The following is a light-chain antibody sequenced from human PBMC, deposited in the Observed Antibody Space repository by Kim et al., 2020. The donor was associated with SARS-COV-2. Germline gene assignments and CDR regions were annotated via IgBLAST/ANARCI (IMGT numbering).Light chain of an antibody. V-gene: IGLV1-47*01. J-gene: IGLJ2*01. Sequence: GKRVSISCSGSFSKVGSNLVSWYQQLPGTAPKLLTYRTDQRPSGVPDRFSGSKSGTSGSLAISGLRSEDEADYYCGTWDDSLSVVVFGGGTQLTVL. CDR1: FSKVGSNL. CDR2: RTD. CDR3: GTWDDSLSVVV.